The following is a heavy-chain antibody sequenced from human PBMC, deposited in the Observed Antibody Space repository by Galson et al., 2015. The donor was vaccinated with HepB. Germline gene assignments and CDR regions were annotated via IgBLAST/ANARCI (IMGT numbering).Heavy chain of an antibody. D-gene: IGHD3-10*01. CDR3: AKDGVLQGHYYMDV. J-gene: IGHJ6*03. CDR2: ISYDGSNK. CDR1: GFTFSSYG. Sequence: SLRLSCAASGFTFSSYGMHWVRQAPGKGLEWVAVISYDGSNKYYADSVKGRFTISRDNSKNTLYLPMNSLRAEDTAVYYCAKDGVLQGHYYMDVWGKGTTVTVSS. V-gene: IGHV3-30*18.